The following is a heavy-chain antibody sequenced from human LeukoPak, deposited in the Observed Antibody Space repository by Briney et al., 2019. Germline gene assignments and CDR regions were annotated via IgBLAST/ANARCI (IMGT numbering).Heavy chain of an antibody. D-gene: IGHD3/OR15-3a*01. CDR3: AKTRDDLLVGHIDY. Sequence: SETLSLTCTVSGYSISSGYYWGWIRQSPGKGLEWIGSIYHTGSTYYNPSLKSRLTISVDTSKNQFSLKLSSETAADTAVYYCAKTRDDLLVGHIDYWGQGTLVTVSS. J-gene: IGHJ4*02. CDR2: IYHTGST. CDR1: GYSISSGYY. V-gene: IGHV4-38-2*02.